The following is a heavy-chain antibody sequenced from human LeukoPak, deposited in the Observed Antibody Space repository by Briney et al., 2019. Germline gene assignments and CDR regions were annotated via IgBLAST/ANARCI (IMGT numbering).Heavy chain of an antibody. CDR2: IGTAGDT. CDR1: GFTSSSYD. V-gene: IGHV3-13*01. Sequence: GGSLRLSCAASGFTSSSYDMHWVRQATGKGLEWVSAIGTAGDTYYPGSVKGRFTISRENAKNSLYLQMNSLRAGDTAAYYCARVRKYSGYYSWYFDLWGRGTLVTVSS. CDR3: ARVRKYSGYYSWYFDL. J-gene: IGHJ2*01. D-gene: IGHD5-12*01.